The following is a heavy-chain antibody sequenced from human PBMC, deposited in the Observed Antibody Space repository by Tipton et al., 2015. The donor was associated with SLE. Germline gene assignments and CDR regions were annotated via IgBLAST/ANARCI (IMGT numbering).Heavy chain of an antibody. CDR1: GDSFSNHF. CDR3: AKDYNHDNADYN. Sequence: TLSLTCTVSGDSFSNHFWSWIRQPPGKGLEWIGYMYRSGTTKYNPSLKSRVTISVDTSKSQFSLKLTSATAADTAVYYCAKDYNHDNADYNWGQGTLVIVSS. CDR2: MYRSGTT. J-gene: IGHJ4*02. D-gene: IGHD4-17*01. V-gene: IGHV4-59*11.